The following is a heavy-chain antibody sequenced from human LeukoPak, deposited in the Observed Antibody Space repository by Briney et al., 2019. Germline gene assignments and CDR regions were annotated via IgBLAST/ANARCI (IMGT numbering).Heavy chain of an antibody. Sequence: SETLSLTCTVSGGSISSSSYYWSWIRQPPGKGLEWIGEINHSGSTNYNPSLKSRVTISVDTSKNQFSLKLSSVTAADTAVYYCARDKRWRTTENWFDPWGQGTLVTVSS. CDR2: INHSGST. CDR1: GGSISSSSYY. D-gene: IGHD5-24*01. V-gene: IGHV4-39*07. J-gene: IGHJ5*02. CDR3: ARDKRWRTTENWFDP.